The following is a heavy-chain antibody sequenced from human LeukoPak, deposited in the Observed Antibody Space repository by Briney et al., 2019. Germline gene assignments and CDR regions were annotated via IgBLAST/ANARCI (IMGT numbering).Heavy chain of an antibody. V-gene: IGHV4-31*03. Sequence: SQTLSLTCTVSGGSISRGGYYWSWVRQPPGKGLEWIGYIYYSGSTYYNPSLKSRVTISVDTSKNQFSLKLSSVTAADTAVYYCARGPGVVVVPAPEFDPWGQGTLVTVSS. D-gene: IGHD2-2*01. CDR1: GGSISRGGYY. J-gene: IGHJ5*02. CDR3: ARGPGVVVVPAPEFDP. CDR2: IYYSGST.